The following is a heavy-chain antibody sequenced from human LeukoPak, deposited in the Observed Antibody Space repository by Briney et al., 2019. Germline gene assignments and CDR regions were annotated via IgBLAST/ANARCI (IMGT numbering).Heavy chain of an antibody. D-gene: IGHD3-10*01. CDR3: ARAGYYGSGSYRRYYGMDV. V-gene: IGHV4-34*01. CDR2: INHSGST. Sequence: SETLSLTCAVYGGSFSGYYWSWIRQPPGKGLEWIGEINHSGSTNYNPSLKSRVTISVDTSKNQFSLKLSPVTAADTAVYYCARAGYYGSGSYRRYYGMDVWGKGTTVTVSS. CDR1: GGSFSGYY. J-gene: IGHJ6*04.